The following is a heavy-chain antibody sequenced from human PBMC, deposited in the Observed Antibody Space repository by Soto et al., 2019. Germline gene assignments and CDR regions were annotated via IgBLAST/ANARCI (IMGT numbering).Heavy chain of an antibody. Sequence: EVQLLESGGGLVQPGGSLRLSCAASGFTFSSYAMSWVRQAPGKGLEWVSAISGSGGSTYYADSVKGRFTISRDNSKNTLYLQMNSLRAEDTAVYYCAKVEFAIWLHFYYFDYWGQGTLFPSPQ. J-gene: IGHJ4*02. CDR2: ISGSGGST. CDR3: AKVEFAIWLHFYYFDY. V-gene: IGHV3-23*01. CDR1: GFTFSSYA. D-gene: IGHD3-3*02.